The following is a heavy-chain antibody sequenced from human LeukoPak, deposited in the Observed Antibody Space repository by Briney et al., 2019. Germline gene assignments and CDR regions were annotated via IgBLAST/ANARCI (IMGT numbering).Heavy chain of an antibody. CDR2: IYHTGST. CDR3: AKGGQYYYDSSAHYY. CDR1: GGSIGSGSYY. V-gene: IGHV4-61*01. D-gene: IGHD3-22*01. J-gene: IGHJ4*02. Sequence: PSETLSLTCTVSGGSIGSGSYYWSWIRQPPGKGLEWIVYIYHTGSTNYNPSLKSRVTISVDTSKNQFSLKLSSVTAADTAVYFCAKGGQYYYDSSAHYYWGQGSLVTVSS.